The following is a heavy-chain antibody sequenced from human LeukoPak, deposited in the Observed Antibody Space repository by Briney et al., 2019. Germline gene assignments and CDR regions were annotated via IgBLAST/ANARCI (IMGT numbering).Heavy chain of an antibody. D-gene: IGHD4-23*01. J-gene: IGHJ1*01. V-gene: IGHV3-33*01. Sequence: PGGSLRLSCAASGFTFSSYGMHWVRQAPGKGLEWVAVIWYDGSNKYYADSVKGRFTISRDNSKNTLYLQMNSLRAEDTAVYYCARGHYFLRWFPPRRPNEYFQHWGQGTLVTVSS. CDR2: IWYDGSNK. CDR3: ARGHYFLRWFPPRRPNEYFQH. CDR1: GFTFSSYG.